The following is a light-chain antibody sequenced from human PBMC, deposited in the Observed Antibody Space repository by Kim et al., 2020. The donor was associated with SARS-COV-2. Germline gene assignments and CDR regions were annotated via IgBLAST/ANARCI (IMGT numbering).Light chain of an antibody. CDR2: GRN. CDR3: NSRDSSGYHGV. V-gene: IGLV3-19*01. CDR1: SIRNYF. J-gene: IGLJ3*02. Sequence: SSELTQDPAVSVALGQTVRITCQGDSIRNYFAAWYQLMPGQAPILVMYGRNNRASGIADRFSGSRSGDTASLIITGAQAEDEADYFCNSRDSSGYHGVFCGGTQLTVL.